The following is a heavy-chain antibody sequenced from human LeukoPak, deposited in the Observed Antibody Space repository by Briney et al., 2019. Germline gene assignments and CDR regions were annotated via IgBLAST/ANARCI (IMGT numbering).Heavy chain of an antibody. CDR1: GFIFSDYA. D-gene: IGHD2-15*01. CDR3: ARDERKYCSDSSCHPGDY. Sequence: GGSLRLSCAASGFIFSDYAMKWVRQAPGKGLEWVGAISRTSAYIYYSDSVKGRFTLSRDNAGDSVYLQMDSLRAEDTAVYYCARDERKYCSDSSCHPGDYWGQGILVTASS. J-gene: IGHJ4*02. CDR2: ISRTSAYI. V-gene: IGHV3-21*01.